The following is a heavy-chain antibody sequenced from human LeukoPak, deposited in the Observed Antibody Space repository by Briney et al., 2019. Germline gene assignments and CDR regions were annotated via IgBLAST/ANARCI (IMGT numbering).Heavy chain of an antibody. CDR2: IYTSGST. D-gene: IGHD3-10*01. Sequence: SETLSLTCTVSGGSISSYYWSWIRQPAGKGLEWIGRIYTSGSTNYNPSLKSRVTMSVDTSKNQFSLKLSSVTAADTAVYYCARAITMVRGVIAYDQYYNWFDPWGQGTLVTVSS. V-gene: IGHV4-4*07. J-gene: IGHJ5*02. CDR3: ARAITMVRGVIAYDQYYNWFDP. CDR1: GGSISSYY.